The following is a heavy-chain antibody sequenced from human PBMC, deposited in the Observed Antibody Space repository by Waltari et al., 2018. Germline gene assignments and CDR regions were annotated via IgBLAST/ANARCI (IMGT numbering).Heavy chain of an antibody. CDR1: GGSISSHY. CDR3: AGWKADCSGGSCYSNWFDP. J-gene: IGHJ5*02. CDR2: IYYSGST. V-gene: IGHV4-59*11. Sequence: QVQLQESGPGLVKPSETLSLTCTVSGGSISSHYWSWIRQPHGKGLEWIGYIYYSGSTNYNPPRKSRVTISVDTSKNQCSLKLSSVTAADTAGYYCAGWKADCSGGSCYSNWFDPWGQGTLVTVSS. D-gene: IGHD2-15*01.